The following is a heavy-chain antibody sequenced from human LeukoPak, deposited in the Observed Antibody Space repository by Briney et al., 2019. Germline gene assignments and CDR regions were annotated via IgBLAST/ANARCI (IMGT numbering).Heavy chain of an antibody. V-gene: IGHV3-43*02. CDR2: ISGDGGSS. Sequence: PGGSLRLSCAASGFTFDDYAMHWVRQAPGKGLEWVSLISGDGGSSYYADSVKGRFTISRDNSKNSLYLQMNSLRTEDTALYYCAKDSAGYSSGWYVYWGQGTLVTVSS. D-gene: IGHD6-19*01. J-gene: IGHJ4*02. CDR3: AKDSAGYSSGWYVY. CDR1: GFTFDDYA.